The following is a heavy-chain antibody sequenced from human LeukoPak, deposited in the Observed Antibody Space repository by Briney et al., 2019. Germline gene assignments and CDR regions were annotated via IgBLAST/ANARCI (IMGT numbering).Heavy chain of an antibody. CDR2: ISSDGSVT. Sequence: GGSLRLSCAVSGFGFTNYWMHWVRQDPGKGLVWVPYISSDGSVTKYADSVKGRFTISRDNAVNTLYLQMNSLRVEDTAVYYCVRGSLRLPRSTPDYWGQGTLVTVSS. V-gene: IGHV3-74*03. D-gene: IGHD2-21*02. J-gene: IGHJ4*02. CDR1: GFGFTNYW. CDR3: VRGSLRLPRSTPDY.